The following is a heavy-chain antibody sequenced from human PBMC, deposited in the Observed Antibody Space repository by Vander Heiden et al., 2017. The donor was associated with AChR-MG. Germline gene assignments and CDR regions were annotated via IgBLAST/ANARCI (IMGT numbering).Heavy chain of an antibody. D-gene: IGHD3-10*01. CDR2: IIPIFGTA. CDR3: ARRKYGSGSYPYYYYYYMDV. J-gene: IGHJ6*03. Sequence: QVQLVQSGAEVKKPGSSVKVSCKASGGTFSSYAISWVRQSPGQGLELMGEIIPIFGTANYAQKFQGRVTITADESTSTAYMELSSLRSEDTAVYYCARRKYGSGSYPYYYYYYMDVWGKVTTVTASS. CDR1: GGTFSSYA. V-gene: IGHV1-69*01.